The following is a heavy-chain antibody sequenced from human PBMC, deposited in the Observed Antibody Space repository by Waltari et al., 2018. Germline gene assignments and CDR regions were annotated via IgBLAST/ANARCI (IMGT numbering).Heavy chain of an antibody. CDR3: ARGVIVVVPAAHGGMDV. D-gene: IGHD2-2*01. Sequence: QVQLQQWGAGLLKPSETLSLTCAVYGGSFSGYYWSWIRQPPGKGLEWIGEINHSGSTNYNPSLKSRVTISVDTSKNQFSLKLSSVTAADTAVYYCARGVIVVVPAAHGGMDVWGQGTTVTVSS. CDR1: GGSFSGYY. CDR2: INHSGST. V-gene: IGHV4-34*01. J-gene: IGHJ6*02.